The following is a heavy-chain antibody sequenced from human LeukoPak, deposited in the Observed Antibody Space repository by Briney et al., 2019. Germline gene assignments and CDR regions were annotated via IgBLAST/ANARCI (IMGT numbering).Heavy chain of an antibody. CDR2: VWFDGSNK. CDR1: GFSFSDFA. V-gene: IGHV3-33*06. D-gene: IGHD2-2*02. J-gene: IGHJ4*02. CDR3: AKERVGYCSSTSCYNDY. Sequence: TGGSLRLSCVASGFSFSDFAMHWVRQAPGKGLEWVAVVWFDGSNKYHADSVKGRFAISRDNSKNTLYLQMNSLRAEDTAVYYCAKERVGYCSSTSCYNDYWGQGTLVTVSS.